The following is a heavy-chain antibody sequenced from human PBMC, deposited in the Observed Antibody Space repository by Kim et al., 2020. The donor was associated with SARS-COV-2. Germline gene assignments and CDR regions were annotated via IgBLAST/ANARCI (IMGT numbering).Heavy chain of an antibody. J-gene: IGHJ4*02. D-gene: IGHD3-10*01. CDR3: AKVHVGFGDAFDS. CDR2: ITSGGTNT. V-gene: IGHV3-23*01. Sequence: GGSLRLSCAASGFPFSSFAMHWVRQAPGKGLEWVSTITSGGTNTYSADSVKGRLTISRDNSKNTLSLQMNSLRAEDTAVYYCAKVHVGFGDAFDSWGQGTLVTVSS. CDR1: GFPFSSFA.